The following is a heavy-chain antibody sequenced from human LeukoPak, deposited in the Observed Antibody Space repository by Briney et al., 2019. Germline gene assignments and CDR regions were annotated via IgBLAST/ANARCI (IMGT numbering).Heavy chain of an antibody. CDR1: GGSMKSGSHY. J-gene: IGHJ4*02. Sequence: KPSETLSLTCTVSGGSMKSGSHYWSWLRQPAGKGLEWIGRIYTTGITIYNPSLKSRVTISVDTSKNQFSLKLSSVTAADTAVYYCARGNSGSYGAPNYWGQGTLVTVSS. CDR2: IYTTGIT. D-gene: IGHD1-26*01. CDR3: ARGNSGSYGAPNY. V-gene: IGHV4-61*02.